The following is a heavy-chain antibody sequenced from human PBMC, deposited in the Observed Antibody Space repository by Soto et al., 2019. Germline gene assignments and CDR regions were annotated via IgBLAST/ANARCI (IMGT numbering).Heavy chain of an antibody. Sequence: QVQLVESGGGVVQPGRSLRLSCAASGFTFSSYGMHWVRQAPGKGLEWVAVIWYDGSNKYYADSVKGRFTISRDNSKNSLYLQMNSLRAEDTAVYYCARDWKSQVGEFDYWGQGTLVTV. V-gene: IGHV3-33*01. D-gene: IGHD1-26*01. CDR1: GFTFSSYG. CDR2: IWYDGSNK. CDR3: ARDWKSQVGEFDY. J-gene: IGHJ4*02.